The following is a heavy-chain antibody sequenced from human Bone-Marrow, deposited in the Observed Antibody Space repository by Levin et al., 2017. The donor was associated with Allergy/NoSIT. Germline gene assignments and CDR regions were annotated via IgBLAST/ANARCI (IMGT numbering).Heavy chain of an antibody. D-gene: IGHD5-18*01. V-gene: IGHV3-33*01. CDR2: IWYDGSNK. CDR1: GFTFSSYG. CDR3: ARAYSYGYLYYYYYGMDV. J-gene: IGHJ6*02. Sequence: LSLTCAASGFTFSSYGMHWVRQAPGKGLEWVAVIWYDGSNKYYADSVKGRFTISRDNSKNTLYLQMNSLRAEDTAVYYCARAYSYGYLYYYYYGMDVWGQGTTVTVSS.